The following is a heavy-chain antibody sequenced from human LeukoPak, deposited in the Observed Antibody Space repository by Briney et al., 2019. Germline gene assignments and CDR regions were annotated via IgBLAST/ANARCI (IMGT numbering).Heavy chain of an antibody. CDR2: IYYSGST. V-gene: IGHV4-39*07. CDR3: ARGIAARRGRFDP. J-gene: IGHJ5*02. CDR1: GGSISSSSYY. D-gene: IGHD6-6*01. Sequence: PSETLSLTCTVSGGSISSSSYYWGWIRQPPGKRLEWIGSIYYSGSTYYNPSLKSRVTISVDTSKNQFSLKLSSVTAADTAVYYCARGIAARRGRFDPWGQGTLVTVSS.